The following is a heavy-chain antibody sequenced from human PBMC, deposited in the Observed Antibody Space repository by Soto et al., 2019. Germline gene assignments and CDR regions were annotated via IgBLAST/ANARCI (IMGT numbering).Heavy chain of an antibody. D-gene: IGHD6-13*01. Sequence: GESLKISCAASGFTFSSYAMSWVRQAPGKGLEWVSAINSGGGTYYADSVKGRFTISRDNSKSTLYLQMNSLRAEDTALYYCAKEILGSSSWYIDYWGPGILVTVSS. CDR2: INSGGGT. V-gene: IGHV3-23*01. CDR3: AKEILGSSSWYIDY. CDR1: GFTFSSYA. J-gene: IGHJ4*02.